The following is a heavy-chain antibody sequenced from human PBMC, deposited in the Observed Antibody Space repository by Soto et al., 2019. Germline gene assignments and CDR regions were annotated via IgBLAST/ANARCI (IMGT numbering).Heavy chain of an antibody. V-gene: IGHV1-69*02. CDR2: FIPILDMA. D-gene: IGHD2-21*01. CDR1: GGTFNTYT. J-gene: IGHJ4*02. Sequence: QVQVVQSGAEVKKPESSVKVSCKPSGGTFNTYTVNWVRLAPGHGLEWMGRFIPILDMANYAQKFQDRVTRTADRSTFTAYMELNSLTPDDTAGYYCAITYCRDNSCPRDFDFWGPGTRVTVSS. CDR3: AITYCRDNSCPRDFDF.